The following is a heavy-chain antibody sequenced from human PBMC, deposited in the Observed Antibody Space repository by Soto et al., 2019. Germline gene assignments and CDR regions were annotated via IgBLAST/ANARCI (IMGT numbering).Heavy chain of an antibody. CDR1: GFTSPSTA. V-gene: IGHV1-58*01. CDR2: IVVGGGST. CDR3: AADLVAGWALNI. D-gene: IGHD6-19*01. Sequence: QMQLVQSGPEVRQPGTSVKVSCKACGFTSPSTAVQWVRLARGQGLEWIGWIVVGGGSTNYAQKFQERVTITRDMSTNKVYMEMRSLSSENTAVYYCAADLVAGWALNIWGQGTMVTVSS. J-gene: IGHJ3*02.